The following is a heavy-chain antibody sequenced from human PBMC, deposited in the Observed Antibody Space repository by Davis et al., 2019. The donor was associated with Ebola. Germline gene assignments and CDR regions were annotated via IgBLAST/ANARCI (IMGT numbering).Heavy chain of an antibody. Sequence: GESLKISCAVSGFAFSNAWMNWVRQAPGKGLGWVGRIKRKADGGTTDHAAPVKGRFTISREDSKNTLYLQMNSLKTEDTAVYYCTTVGGYIYGQRDYWGQGALVTVSS. CDR3: TTVGGYIYGQRDY. V-gene: IGHV3-15*07. CDR2: IKRKADGGTT. D-gene: IGHD5-18*01. CDR1: GFAFSNAW. J-gene: IGHJ4*02.